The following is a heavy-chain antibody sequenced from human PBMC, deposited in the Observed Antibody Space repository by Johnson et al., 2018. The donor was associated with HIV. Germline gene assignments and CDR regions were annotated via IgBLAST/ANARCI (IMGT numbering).Heavy chain of an antibody. Sequence: EVQLVESGGSEVRPGGSLRLSCAASGFTFDDYGMSWVRQAPGKGLEWVSGINWNGGSTGYADSVKGRFTISRDNAKNSLYLQMNSLRADDTAVYYCARDRLYSSTWYAWDNDAFDIWGQGIMVTVSS. V-gene: IGHV3-20*04. J-gene: IGHJ3*02. D-gene: IGHD6-13*01. CDR3: ARDRLYSSTWYAWDNDAFDI. CDR1: GFTFDDYG. CDR2: INWNGGST.